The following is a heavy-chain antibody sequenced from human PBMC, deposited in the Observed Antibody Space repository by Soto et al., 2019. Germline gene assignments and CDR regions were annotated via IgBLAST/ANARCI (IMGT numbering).Heavy chain of an antibody. D-gene: IGHD3-10*01. V-gene: IGHV4-31*03. J-gene: IGHJ5*02. Sequence: SETLSLTCTVSGGSISSGGYYWSWIRQHPGKGLEWIGYIYYSGSTYYNPSLKSRVTISVDTSKNQFSLKLSSVTAADTAVYYCAREASYGSGSNTNWFDPWGQGTLVTVSS. CDR1: GGSISSGGYY. CDR2: IYYSGST. CDR3: AREASYGSGSNTNWFDP.